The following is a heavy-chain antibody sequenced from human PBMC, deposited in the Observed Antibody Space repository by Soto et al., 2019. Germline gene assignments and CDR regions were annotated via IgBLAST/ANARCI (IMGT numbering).Heavy chain of an antibody. J-gene: IGHJ4*02. CDR3: AKYMVGYTHD. Sequence: VGSLRLSCAASGFTVSSYDMHWVRQAAGKTLEWVSGITTTDDTYYADSVKGRFTISRENAKNSLYLHMNSLRAGDTAVYYCAKYMVGYTHDWGQANLVTFSS. CDR1: GFTVSSYD. CDR2: ITTTDDT. D-gene: IGHD1-26*01. V-gene: IGHV3-13*01.